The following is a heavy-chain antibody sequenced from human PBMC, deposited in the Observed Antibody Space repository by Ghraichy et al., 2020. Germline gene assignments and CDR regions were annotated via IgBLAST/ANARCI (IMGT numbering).Heavy chain of an antibody. Sequence: GGSLRLSCAASGFSFSSYAMHWVRQAPGKGLEHVSSITSNGGSTYYADSVKDRFIISRDNHKNMLYLQMGSLKGEDMAVYYCARDEAGYSSKWGQGTLVTVSS. CDR2: ITSNGGST. CDR3: ARDEAGYSSK. CDR1: GFSFSSYA. V-gene: IGHV3-64*02. D-gene: IGHD6-13*01. J-gene: IGHJ1*01.